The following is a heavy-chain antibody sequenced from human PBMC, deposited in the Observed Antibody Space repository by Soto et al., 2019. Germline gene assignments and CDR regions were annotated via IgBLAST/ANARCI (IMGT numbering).Heavy chain of an antibody. D-gene: IGHD1-1*01. CDR1: GASIINSSYY. J-gene: IGHJ4*02. V-gene: IGHV4-39*02. CDR2: IYQSGSA. CDR3: SRRGVAAGGTALDH. Sequence: SETLSLTCSVSGASIINSSYYWGWLRQTPGKGLEWIASIYQSGSAYYKSSLKSRVTISVDTSKNRFSLKLTSVTAADTAVYYCSRRGVAAGGTALDHWGQGTLVTVSS.